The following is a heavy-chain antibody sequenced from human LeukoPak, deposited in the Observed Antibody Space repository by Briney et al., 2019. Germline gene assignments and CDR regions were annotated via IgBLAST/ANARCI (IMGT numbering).Heavy chain of an antibody. CDR1: GFKFSSDW. D-gene: IGHD3-22*01. Sequence: GGSLRLSCAASGFKFSSDWMSWVRQAPGKGLEWVANIKEDGSEKYYVDSVKGRFTISRDNAKSSLYLQMNSLRAEDTAVYYCARHSSGYYWGQGTLVTVSS. CDR3: ARHSSGYY. CDR2: IKEDGSEK. J-gene: IGHJ4*02. V-gene: IGHV3-7*01.